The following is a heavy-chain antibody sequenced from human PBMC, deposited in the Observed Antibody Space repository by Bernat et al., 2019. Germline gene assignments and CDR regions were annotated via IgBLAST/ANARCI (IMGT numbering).Heavy chain of an antibody. Sequence: EVQLLESGGGLAQPGGSLSLSCAASGFPFGSYAMSWFRQAPGKGLGGVSPIGGSGGDTYYAESVKGRFTISRDNSKNTLYLQMNSLRAEDTAVYYCAKVRWLQRYYFDYWGQGTLVTVSS. V-gene: IGHV3-23*01. J-gene: IGHJ4*02. CDR1: GFPFGSYA. D-gene: IGHD5-24*01. CDR2: IGGSGGDT. CDR3: AKVRWLQRYYFDY.